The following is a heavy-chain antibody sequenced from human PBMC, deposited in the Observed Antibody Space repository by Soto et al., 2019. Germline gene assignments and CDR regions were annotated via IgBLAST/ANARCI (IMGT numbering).Heavy chain of an antibody. D-gene: IGHD3-10*01. Sequence: EVQLLESGGGLVQPGGSLRLSCAASGFTFSSYAMSWVRQAPGKWLEWVSAISGSGGSTYYADSVKGRFTISRDNSKNTLYLQMNSLRAEDTAVYYCAKDLPNSLWFGEFGYSLYYDYGMDVW. J-gene: IGHJ6*01. V-gene: IGHV3-23*01. CDR3: AKDLPNSLWFGEFGYSLYYDYGMDV. CDR1: GFTFSSYA. CDR2: ISGSGGST.